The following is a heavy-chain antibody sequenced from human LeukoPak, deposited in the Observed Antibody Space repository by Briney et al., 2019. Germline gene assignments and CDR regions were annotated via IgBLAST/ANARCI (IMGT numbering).Heavy chain of an antibody. Sequence: GGSLRLSCTASGFTFGDYAMNWFRQAPGKGLEWVSVIYSGGSTYYADSVKGRFTISRDNSKNTLYLQMNSLRAEDTAVYYCARGTTMNFGDAFDIWGQGTMVTVSS. D-gene: IGHD4-17*01. CDR2: IYSGGST. V-gene: IGHV3-66*01. CDR3: ARGTTMNFGDAFDI. J-gene: IGHJ3*02. CDR1: GFTFGDYA.